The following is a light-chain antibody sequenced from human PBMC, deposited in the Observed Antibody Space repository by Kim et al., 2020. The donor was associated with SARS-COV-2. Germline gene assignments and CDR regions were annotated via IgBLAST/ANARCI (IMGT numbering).Light chain of an antibody. CDR2: DAS. V-gene: IGKV1D-13*01. CDR3: QQFNDYPWT. J-gene: IGKJ1*01. CDR1: QGISRA. Sequence: AIQLTQSPSSLSASVGDRVTITCRASQGISRALAWYQQKPGKAPKLLIYDASSLERGVPSRFSGSGSGTDFTLTISSLQPEDFATYYCQQFNDYPWTFGQGTKVDIK.